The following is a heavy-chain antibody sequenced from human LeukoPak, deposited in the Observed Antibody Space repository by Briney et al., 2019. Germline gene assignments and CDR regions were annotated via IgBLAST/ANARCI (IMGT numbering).Heavy chain of an antibody. CDR1: GYTFTTYG. J-gene: IGHJ4*02. V-gene: IGHV1-18*01. Sequence: ASVKVSCKASGYTFTTYGISWVRQAPGQGLEWMGWISAYNGNTKYAQKLQGRVTMTTDTSTSTAYMELRSLRSDDTAVYYCARVAPLRYFDWLLGPDPYTFDYWGQGTLVTVSS. CDR2: ISAYNGNT. CDR3: ARVAPLRYFDWLLGPDPYTFDY. D-gene: IGHD3-9*01.